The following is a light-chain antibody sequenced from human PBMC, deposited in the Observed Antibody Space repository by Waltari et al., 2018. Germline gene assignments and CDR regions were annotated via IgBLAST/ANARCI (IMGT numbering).Light chain of an antibody. CDR3: GTWDSSLSGAV. V-gene: IGLV1-51*02. CDR2: EDK. Sequence: QSVLTQPPSVSAAPGQRVTISCSGGSSNIGNNYVSWYRQFPGTAPKLLIYEDKERPSGVPGRFSGSKSSTSATLDITGLQAGDEADYYCGTWDSSLSGAVFGGGTHLTVL. J-gene: IGLJ7*01. CDR1: SSNIGNNY.